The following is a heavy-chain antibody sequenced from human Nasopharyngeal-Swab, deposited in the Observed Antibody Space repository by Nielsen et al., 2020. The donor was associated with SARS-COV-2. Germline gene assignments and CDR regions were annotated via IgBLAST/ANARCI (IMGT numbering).Heavy chain of an antibody. V-gene: IGHV4-34*01. J-gene: IGHJ4*02. CDR3: ARGRAPLDY. CDR1: GGSFSGYY. CDR2: INHSGST. Sequence: GSLRLSCAVYGGSFSGYYWSWIRQPPGKGLEWIGEINHSGSTNYNPSLKSRVTISVDTSKNQFSLKLSSVTAADTAVYYCARGRAPLDYRGQGTLVTVSS.